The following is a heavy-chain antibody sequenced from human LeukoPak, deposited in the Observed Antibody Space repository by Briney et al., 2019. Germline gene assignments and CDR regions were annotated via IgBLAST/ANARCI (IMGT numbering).Heavy chain of an antibody. V-gene: IGHV3-21*01. CDR1: GFTVSSNY. CDR2: ISSSSSYI. D-gene: IGHD2-2*01. CDR3: ATAPGKYCSSTSCYLWYFDY. J-gene: IGHJ4*02. Sequence: PGGSLRLSCAASGFTVSSNYMSWVRQAPGKGLEWVSSISSSSSYIYYADSVKGRFTISRDNAKNSLYLQMNSLRAEDTAVYYCATAPGKYCSSTSCYLWYFDYWGQGTLVTVSS.